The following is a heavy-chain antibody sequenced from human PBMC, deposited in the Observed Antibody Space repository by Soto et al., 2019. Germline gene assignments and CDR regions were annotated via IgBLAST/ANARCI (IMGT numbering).Heavy chain of an antibody. D-gene: IGHD2-2*01. CDR2: IVVGSGNT. Sequence: GASVKVSCKASGFTFTSSAVQWVRQARGQRLEWIGWIVVGSGNTNYAQKFQERVTITRDMSTSTAYMELSSLRAEDTAVYYCASGYCSSTSCYGNWFDPWGQGTLVTVSS. CDR1: GFTFTSSA. J-gene: IGHJ5*02. CDR3: ASGYCSSTSCYGNWFDP. V-gene: IGHV1-58*01.